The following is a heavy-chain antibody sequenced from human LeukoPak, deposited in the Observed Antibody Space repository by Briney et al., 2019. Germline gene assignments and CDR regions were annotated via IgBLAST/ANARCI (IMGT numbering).Heavy chain of an antibody. J-gene: IGHJ5*02. D-gene: IGHD3-10*01. CDR1: GGSISSGSYH. Sequence: SETLSLTCSVSGGSISSGSYHWSWIRQPAGKGLEWIGRIYTRGSTNYNPSLKSRVTISVDTSKNQFSLKLTSVTAADTAVYYCAREGLNMVRGVIPKEAWGWFDPWGQGTLVTVSS. CDR3: AREGLNMVRGVIPKEAWGWFDP. V-gene: IGHV4-61*02. CDR2: IYTRGST.